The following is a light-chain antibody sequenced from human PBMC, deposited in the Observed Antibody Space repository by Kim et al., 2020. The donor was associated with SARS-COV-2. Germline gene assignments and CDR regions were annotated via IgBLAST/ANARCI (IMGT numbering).Light chain of an antibody. V-gene: IGKV1-5*03. CDR2: NAS. J-gene: IGKJ2*01. Sequence: DIQMTQSPSTLSASVGDRVTITCRASQSVSSCLAWYQQKPGRAPKLLIYNASTLEGGVPSRFSGRGSGTEFTLTINSLQPDDFATYSCQQYDSHPYTFGQGTKLEI. CDR1: QSVSSC. CDR3: QQYDSHPYT.